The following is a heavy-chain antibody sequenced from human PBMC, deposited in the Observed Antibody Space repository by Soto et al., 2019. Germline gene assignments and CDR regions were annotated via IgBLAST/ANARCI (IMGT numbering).Heavy chain of an antibody. Sequence: SETLSLTCIVSGGSITRRSSYWAWTRQPPGKGLEWVGTFYDGNTYHHPSLRSRITIAVDTSKNQFSLKLNSVAAADTAFYYCATTRGLAVGGSFDYWGQGMLVTVSS. CDR2: FYDGNT. V-gene: IGHV4-39*01. CDR3: ATTRGLAVGGSFDY. J-gene: IGHJ4*02. D-gene: IGHD3-10*01. CDR1: GGSITRRSSY.